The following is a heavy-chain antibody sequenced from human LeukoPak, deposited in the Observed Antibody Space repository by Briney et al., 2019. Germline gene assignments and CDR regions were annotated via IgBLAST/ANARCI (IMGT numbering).Heavy chain of an antibody. Sequence: SETLSLTCTVSGGSISSSSYYWGWIRQPPGKGLEWIGSIYYSGSTYYNPSLKSRVTISVDTSKNQFSLKLSSVTAADTAVYYCARASPPFKQQLVQQVFDYWGQGTLVTVSS. D-gene: IGHD6-13*01. V-gene: IGHV4-39*07. J-gene: IGHJ4*02. CDR3: ARASPPFKQQLVQQVFDY. CDR1: GGSISSSSYY. CDR2: IYYSGST.